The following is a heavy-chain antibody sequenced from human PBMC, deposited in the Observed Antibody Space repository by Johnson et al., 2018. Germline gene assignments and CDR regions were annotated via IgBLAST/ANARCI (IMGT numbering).Heavy chain of an antibody. D-gene: IGHD3-16*01. J-gene: IGHJ6*02. CDR1: GFTFSSYG. Sequence: VQLLETGGGVVQPGRSLRLSCAASGFTFSSYGMHWVRQAPGKGLECVAVISYDGSNKYYADSVKGRFTISRDNSKNTLYLQMNNLRAEDTAVYYCAKDHGGTHYYYYGMDVWGQGTTVTVSS. CDR3: AKDHGGTHYYYYGMDV. CDR2: ISYDGSNK. V-gene: IGHV3-30*18.